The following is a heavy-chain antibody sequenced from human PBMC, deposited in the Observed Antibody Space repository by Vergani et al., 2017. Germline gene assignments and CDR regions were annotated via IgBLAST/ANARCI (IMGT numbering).Heavy chain of an antibody. CDR2: IIPIFGKA. Sequence: QVQLVQSGAEVKKPGSSVKVSCKASGGTFSSYAISWVRQAPGQGLEWMGGIIPIFGKANYAQKFQGRVTITADESTSTAYRELSSLRSEDPAVDYCARELPYYYGSESYANNAFDIWGQGTMVTVSS. D-gene: IGHD3-10*01. CDR1: GGTFSSYA. CDR3: ARELPYYYGSESYANNAFDI. V-gene: IGHV1-69*01. J-gene: IGHJ3*02.